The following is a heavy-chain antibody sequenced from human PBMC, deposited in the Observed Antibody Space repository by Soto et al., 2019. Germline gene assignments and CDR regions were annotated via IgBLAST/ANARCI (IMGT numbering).Heavy chain of an antibody. Sequence: SETLSLTCTVSAGSISGYYWSWIRQPPGKELELIAYIHYSGSAYYNPSLRSRVTISVDTSKNQFSLKLSSVTAADTAVYYCASGYSTHRPYFDYWGHGTLVTVSS. J-gene: IGHJ4*01. D-gene: IGHD6-13*01. CDR3: ASGYSTHRPYFDY. V-gene: IGHV4-59*01. CDR2: IHYSGSA. CDR1: AGSISGYY.